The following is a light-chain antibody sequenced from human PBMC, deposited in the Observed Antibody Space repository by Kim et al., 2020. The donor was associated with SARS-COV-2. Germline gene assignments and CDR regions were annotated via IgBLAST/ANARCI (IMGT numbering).Light chain of an antibody. Sequence: EIVLTQSPATLSLSPGERATLSCGASQSVSSYLAWYQQKPGQAPRLLIHHILNRATGIPARFSGSGSGTDFTLTISSLEPEDFAVYYCQQRSNWPITFGQGTRLEIK. J-gene: IGKJ5*01. CDR1: QSVSSY. CDR2: HIL. V-gene: IGKV3-11*01. CDR3: QQRSNWPIT.